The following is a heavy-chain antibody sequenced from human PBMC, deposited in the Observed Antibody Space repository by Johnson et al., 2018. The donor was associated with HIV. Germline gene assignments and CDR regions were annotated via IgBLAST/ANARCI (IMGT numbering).Heavy chain of an antibody. CDR1: GFTLSDHY. J-gene: IGHJ3*02. CDR2: TKNKANSYTT. Sequence: EVQLVESGGGLVQPGGSLRLSCAASGFTLSDHYMDWVRQAAGKGLEWVGRTKNKANSYTTEYAASVKGRFTISRDDSKNSLYLQMNSLRAEDTAVYYCAKDRDSYYPPTFAAFDIWGQGTMVTVSS. D-gene: IGHD4-11*01. V-gene: IGHV3-72*01. CDR3: AKDRDSYYPPTFAAFDI.